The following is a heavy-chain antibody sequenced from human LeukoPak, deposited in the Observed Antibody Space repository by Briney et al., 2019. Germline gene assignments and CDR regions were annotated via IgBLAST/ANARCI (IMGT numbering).Heavy chain of an antibody. J-gene: IGHJ4*02. Sequence: ASVKVSCKASGYTFTSYGISWVRQAPGQGLEWMGWISAYNGNANYAQKLQGRVTMTTDTSTSTAYMELRSLRSNDTAVYYCARDYYDSSGYYYFDYWGQGTLVTVSS. CDR2: ISAYNGNA. CDR3: ARDYYDSSGYYYFDY. CDR1: GYTFTSYG. V-gene: IGHV1-18*04. D-gene: IGHD3-22*01.